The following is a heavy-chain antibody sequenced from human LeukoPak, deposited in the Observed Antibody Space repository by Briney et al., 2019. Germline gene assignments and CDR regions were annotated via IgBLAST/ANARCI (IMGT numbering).Heavy chain of an antibody. J-gene: IGHJ5*02. CDR2: IRYDGNNK. CDR3: TRGDDYGANTRLPKFNWFDP. V-gene: IGHV3-30*02. CDR1: GFTFTSCA. Sequence: GGSLRLSCAASGFTFTSCAMHWVRQAPGKGLEWVAYIRYDGNNKNYADSVKGRFTISRDNSKDILYLQMNSLRLEDTAVYYCTRGDDYGANTRLPKFNWFDPWGQGTLVTVSS. D-gene: IGHD4-23*01.